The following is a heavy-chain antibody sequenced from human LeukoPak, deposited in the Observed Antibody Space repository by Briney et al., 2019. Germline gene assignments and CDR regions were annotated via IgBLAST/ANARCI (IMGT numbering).Heavy chain of an antibody. J-gene: IGHJ4*02. CDR1: GGSISSGDYY. CDR3: ARGHPMPLGIREGDYFDY. CDR2: IYYSGST. Sequence: PSETLSLTCTVSGGSISSGDYYWSWIRQPPGKGLEWIGYIYYSGSTYCNPSLKSRVTISVDTSKNQFSLKLSSVTAADTAVYYCARGHPMPLGIREGDYFDYWGQGTLVTVSS. V-gene: IGHV4-30-4*02. D-gene: IGHD7-27*01.